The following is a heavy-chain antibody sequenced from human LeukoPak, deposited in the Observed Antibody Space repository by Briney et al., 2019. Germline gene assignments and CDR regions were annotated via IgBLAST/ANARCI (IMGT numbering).Heavy chain of an antibody. Sequence: GASVKVSCKASGYTFTSFGISWVRQAPGQGLEWMGWISAYNGNTNYAQKLQGRVTVTTDTSTSTAYMELRSLKSDDTAVYYCARDLGVGGYCSSTSCSWFDPWGQGTLVTVSS. J-gene: IGHJ5*02. CDR2: ISAYNGNT. CDR3: ARDLGVGGYCSSTSCSWFDP. CDR1: GYTFTSFG. V-gene: IGHV1-18*04. D-gene: IGHD2-2*01.